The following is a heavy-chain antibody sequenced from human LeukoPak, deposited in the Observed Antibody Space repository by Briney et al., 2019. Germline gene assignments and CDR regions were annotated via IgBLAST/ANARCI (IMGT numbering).Heavy chain of an antibody. CDR3: AKKYYYDSSGYYRENDY. Sequence: PGGSLRLSCAASGFTFSSYAMSWVRQAPGKGLEWVSAIRGSGGSTYYADSVKGRFTISRDNSKNTLYLQMNSLRAEDTAVYYCAKKYYYDSSGYYRENDYWGQGTLVTVSS. D-gene: IGHD3-22*01. CDR2: IRGSGGST. J-gene: IGHJ4*02. V-gene: IGHV3-23*01. CDR1: GFTFSSYA.